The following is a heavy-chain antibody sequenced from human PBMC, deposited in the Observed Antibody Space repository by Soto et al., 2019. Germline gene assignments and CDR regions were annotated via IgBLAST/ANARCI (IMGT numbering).Heavy chain of an antibody. CDR3: ARVGYCGGDCYSLYYYYDGMDV. CDR1: GGTFSSYA. J-gene: IGHJ6*02. Sequence: QVQLVQSGAEVKKPGSSVKVSCKASGGTFSSYAISWVRQAPGQGLEWMGGIIPIFGTAYYAQKFQGGVTMTADESTSTAYMELSSLRSEDTAVYYCARVGYCGGDCYSLYYYYDGMDVRGQGTTVTVSS. D-gene: IGHD2-21*02. V-gene: IGHV1-69*01. CDR2: IIPIFGTA.